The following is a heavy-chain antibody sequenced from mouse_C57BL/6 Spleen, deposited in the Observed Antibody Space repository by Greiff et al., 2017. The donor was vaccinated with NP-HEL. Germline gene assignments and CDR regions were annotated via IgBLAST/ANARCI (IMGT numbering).Heavy chain of an antibody. CDR1: GYTFTSYG. CDR3: ARRDRGFAY. V-gene: IGHV1-81*01. J-gene: IGHJ3*01. CDR2: IYPRSGNT. D-gene: IGHD3-3*01. Sequence: VQLQQSGAELARPGASVKLSCKASGYTFTSYGISWVKQRTGQGLEWIGEIYPRSGNTYYNEKFKGKATLTADKSSSTAFMELRSLTSEDSAVYFCARRDRGFAYWGQGTLVTVSA.